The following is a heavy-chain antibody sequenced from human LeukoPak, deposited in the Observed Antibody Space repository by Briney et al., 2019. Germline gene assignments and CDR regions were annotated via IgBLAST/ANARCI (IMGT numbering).Heavy chain of an antibody. CDR2: ISYDGSNK. J-gene: IGHJ4*02. V-gene: IGHV3-30*03. D-gene: IGHD3-10*01. CDR3: ARDSITMVRGVSDY. Sequence: GGSLRLSCAASGFTFSSYGMHWVRQAPGKGLEWVAVISYDGSNKYYADSVKGRFTISRDNAKNSLYLQMNSLRAEDTALYYCARDSITMVRGVSDYWGQGTLVTVSS. CDR1: GFTFSSYG.